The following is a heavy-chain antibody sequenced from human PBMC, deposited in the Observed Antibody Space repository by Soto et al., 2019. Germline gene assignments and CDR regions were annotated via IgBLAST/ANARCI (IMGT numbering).Heavy chain of an antibody. V-gene: IGHV1-69*13. CDR3: ARGIVLVPGYYGMDV. CDR2: IIPIFGTA. CDR1: GGTFSSYA. J-gene: IGHJ6*02. D-gene: IGHD2-2*01. Sequence: SVKVSCKASGGTFSSYAISWVRQAPGQGLEWMGGIIPIFGTANYAQKFQGRVTITADESTSTAYMELSSLRSEDTAVYYCARGIVLVPGYYGMDVWGQGTTVTVSS.